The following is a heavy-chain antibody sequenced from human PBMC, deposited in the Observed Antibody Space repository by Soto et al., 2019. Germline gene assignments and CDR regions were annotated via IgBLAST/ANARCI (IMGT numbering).Heavy chain of an antibody. CDR2: ITRDGYNK. J-gene: IGHJ4*02. Sequence: VQLVESGGGVVQPGRSLRLSCAGSGFIFKNYALNWVRQAPGKGLGWVASITRDGYNKYYADSVKGRFTISRDNSRDTLSLQMTALRTEDSSIYYCTKSSGGSSSVGMDYWGQGTRVTVSS. D-gene: IGHD6-6*01. CDR3: TKSSGGSSSVGMDY. V-gene: IGHV3-30*04. CDR1: GFIFKNYA.